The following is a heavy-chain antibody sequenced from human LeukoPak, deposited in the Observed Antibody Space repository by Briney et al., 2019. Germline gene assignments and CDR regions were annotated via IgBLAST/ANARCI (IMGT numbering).Heavy chain of an antibody. D-gene: IGHD3-22*01. CDR2: IYTSGNT. CDR1: GGSISGYY. CDR3: ASRRFNYYDSSGYLFDL. J-gene: IGHJ2*01. Sequence: SETLSLTCTVSGGSISGYYWSWIRQPAGKGLEWIGRIYTSGNTNYNPSLKSRVTISVDTSKNQFSLKLSSVTAADTAVYYCASRRFNYYDSSGYLFDLWGRGTLVTVSS. V-gene: IGHV4-4*07.